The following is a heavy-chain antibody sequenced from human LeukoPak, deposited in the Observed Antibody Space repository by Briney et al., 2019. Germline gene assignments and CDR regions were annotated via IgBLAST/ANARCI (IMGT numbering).Heavy chain of an antibody. CDR2: INHSGST. V-gene: IGHV4-34*01. CDR3: ARHDTYCSGGSCYPLAFDI. D-gene: IGHD2-15*01. Sequence: SETLSLTCAVYGGSFSGYYWSWIRQPPGKGLEWIGEINHSGSTNYNPSLKSRGTISVDTSKNQFSLKLSSVTAADTAVYYCARHDTYCSGGSCYPLAFDIWGQGTMVTVSS. J-gene: IGHJ3*02. CDR1: GGSFSGYY.